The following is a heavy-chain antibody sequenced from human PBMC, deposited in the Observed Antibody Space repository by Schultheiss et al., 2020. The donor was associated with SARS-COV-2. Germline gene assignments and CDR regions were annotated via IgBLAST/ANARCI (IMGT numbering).Heavy chain of an antibody. D-gene: IGHD6-13*01. CDR1: GGSITSGAFS. V-gene: IGHV4-31*03. J-gene: IGHJ4*02. Sequence: SQTLSLTCTVSGGSITSGAFSWTWIRQQPRKGLEWIGYLYHIGGTYYNPSLKSRLTMSLDTSKNQFSLKLSSVTAADTAVYYCARLRAAAGTVDYWGQGTLVTVSS. CDR2: LYHIGGT. CDR3: ARLRAAAGTVDY.